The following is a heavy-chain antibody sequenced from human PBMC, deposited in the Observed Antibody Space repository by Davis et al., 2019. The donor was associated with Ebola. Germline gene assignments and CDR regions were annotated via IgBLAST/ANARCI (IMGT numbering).Heavy chain of an antibody. J-gene: IGHJ6*02. V-gene: IGHV3-21*01. D-gene: IGHD3-3*01. CDR3: ARDRRGMYYDFWSGYQYYYGMDV. Sequence: GGSLRLSCAASGFTFSDYYMSWVRQAPGKGLEWVSSISSSSSYIYYADSVKGRFTISRDNAKNSLYLQMNSLRAEDTAVYYCARDRRGMYYDFWSGYQYYYGMDVWGQGTTVTVSS. CDR2: ISSSSSYI. CDR1: GFTFSDYY.